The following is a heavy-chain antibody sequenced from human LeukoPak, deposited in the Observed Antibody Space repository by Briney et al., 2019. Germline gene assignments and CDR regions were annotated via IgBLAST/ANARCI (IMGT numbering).Heavy chain of an antibody. CDR2: IYHSGST. CDR1: GYSISGGYY. D-gene: IGHD6-13*01. V-gene: IGHV4-38-2*01. CDR3: ARGWQQLVMHFDL. Sequence: SETLSLTCAVSGYSISGGYYWGWIRQPPGKGLEWIGSIYHSGSTYYNPSLKSRVTISVDTSKNQFSLKLSSVTAADTAVYYCARGWQQLVMHFDLWGRGTMVTVSS. J-gene: IGHJ2*01.